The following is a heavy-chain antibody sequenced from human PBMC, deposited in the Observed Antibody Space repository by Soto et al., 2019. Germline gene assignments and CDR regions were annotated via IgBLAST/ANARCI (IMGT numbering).Heavy chain of an antibody. CDR1: GGSISSGGYY. J-gene: IGHJ4*02. V-gene: IGHV4-31*03. Sequence: SETLSLTCTVSGGSISSGGYYWSWIRQHPGKGLEWIGYIYYSGSTYYNPSLKSRVTISVDTSKNQFSLKLSSVTAADTAVYYCARARYYDILTGPYYYFDYWGQGTLVTVSS. CDR2: IYYSGST. CDR3: ARARYYDILTGPYYYFDY. D-gene: IGHD3-9*01.